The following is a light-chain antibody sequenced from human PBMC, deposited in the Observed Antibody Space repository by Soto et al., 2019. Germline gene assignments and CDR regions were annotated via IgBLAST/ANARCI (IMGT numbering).Light chain of an antibody. CDR2: KAS. V-gene: IGKV1-5*03. CDR3: QHKGT. J-gene: IGKJ1*01. CDR1: QSSSNW. Sequence: DIQMTQSPSTLSASVGDRVTITCRASQSSSNWLAWYQQKPGKAPKLLIYKASSLESGVPSRFSGSGSGTEFTLTISSLQPDDFATYYCQHKGTFGQGTKVEIK.